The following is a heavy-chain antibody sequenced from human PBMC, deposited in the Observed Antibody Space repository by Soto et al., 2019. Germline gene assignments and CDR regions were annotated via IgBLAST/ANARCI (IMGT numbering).Heavy chain of an antibody. D-gene: IGHD3-22*01. Sequence: QVQLQESGPGLVKPSQTLSLTCTVSGGSISSGDYYWSWIRQPPGKGLEWIGYIYYSGSTYYNPSLKSRVTISVDTSKNQFSLKLSSVTAADTAVYYCARDRRDSSGYAAYYFDYWGQGTLVTVSS. CDR1: GGSISSGDYY. CDR2: IYYSGST. CDR3: ARDRRDSSGYAAYYFDY. V-gene: IGHV4-30-4*01. J-gene: IGHJ4*02.